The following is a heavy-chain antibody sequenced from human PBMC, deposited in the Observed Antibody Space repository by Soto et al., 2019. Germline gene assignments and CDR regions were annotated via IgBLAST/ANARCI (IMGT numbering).Heavy chain of an antibody. CDR1: GGTFSSYA. CDR2: IIPIFGTA. J-gene: IGHJ5*02. D-gene: IGHD3-22*01. Sequence: QVQLVQSGAEVQKPGSSVKVSCKASGGTFSSYAISWVRQAPGQGLEWMGGIIPIFGTANYAQKFQGRVTITADESTSTAYMELSSLRSEDTAVYYCARDREYYYDSSGPYNWFDPWGQGTLVTVSS. CDR3: ARDREYYYDSSGPYNWFDP. V-gene: IGHV1-69*01.